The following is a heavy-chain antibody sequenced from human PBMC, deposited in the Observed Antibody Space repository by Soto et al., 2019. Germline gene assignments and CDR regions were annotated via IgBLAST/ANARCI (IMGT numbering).Heavy chain of an antibody. CDR1: GFTFSSYA. CDR2: ISYDGSNK. J-gene: IGHJ6*02. Sequence: GGSLRLSCAASGFTFSSYAMHWVRQAPGKGLEWVAVISYDGSNKYYADSVKGRFTISRDNSKNTLYLQMNSLRAEDTAVYYCAREXGVAGTAPGYYYYGMDVWGQGTTVTVSS. CDR3: AREXGVAGTAPGYYYYGMDV. V-gene: IGHV3-30-3*01. D-gene: IGHD3-10*01.